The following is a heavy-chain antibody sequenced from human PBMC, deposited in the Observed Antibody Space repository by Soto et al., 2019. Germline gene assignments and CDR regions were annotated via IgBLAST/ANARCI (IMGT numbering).Heavy chain of an antibody. D-gene: IGHD3-3*01. CDR3: ARISCRTLTIFGVVITDAFDI. V-gene: IGHV4-4*02. CDR1: SGSISSSNW. J-gene: IGHJ3*02. CDR2: IYHSGST. Sequence: SETLSLTCAVSSGSISSSNWWSWVRQPPGKELEWIGEIYHSGSTNYNPSLKSRVTISVDTSKNQFSLKLSSVTAADTAVYYCARISCRTLTIFGVVITDAFDIWGQGTMVTVSS.